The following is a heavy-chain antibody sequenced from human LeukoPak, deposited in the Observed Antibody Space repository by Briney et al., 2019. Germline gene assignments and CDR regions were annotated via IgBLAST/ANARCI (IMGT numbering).Heavy chain of an antibody. V-gene: IGHV3-11*01. CDR2: ISSSGSTI. CDR1: GFTFSDYY. J-gene: IGHJ4*02. Sequence: GGSLRLSCAASGFTFSDYYMSWIRQAPGKGLEWVSYISSSGSTIYYADSVKGRFTISRDNAKNSLYLQMNSLRAEDTAVYYCAKVLRKITMVRGSFDYWGQGTLVTVSS. D-gene: IGHD3-10*01. CDR3: AKVLRKITMVRGSFDY.